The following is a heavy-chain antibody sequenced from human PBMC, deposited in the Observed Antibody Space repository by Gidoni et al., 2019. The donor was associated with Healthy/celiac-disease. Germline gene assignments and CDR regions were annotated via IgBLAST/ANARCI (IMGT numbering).Heavy chain of an antibody. CDR3: ARQRGSPSIDSSGRGWFDP. D-gene: IGHD3-22*01. V-gene: IGHV1-18*01. CDR1: GYTFTSYG. CDR2: ISAYNGNT. J-gene: IGHJ5*02. Sequence: QVQLVQSGAEVKKHGASVKVSCKASGYTFTSYGISWVRKATGQGLEWMGWISAYNGNTNYAQKLQGRVTMTTDTSTSTAYMGLRSLRSDDTAVYYCARQRGSPSIDSSGRGWFDPWGQGTLVTVSS.